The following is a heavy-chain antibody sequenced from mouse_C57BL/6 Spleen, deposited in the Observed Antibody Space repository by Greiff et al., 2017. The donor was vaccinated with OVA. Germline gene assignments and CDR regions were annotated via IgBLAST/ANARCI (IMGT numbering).Heavy chain of an antibody. V-gene: IGHV10-1*01. J-gene: IGHJ3*01. CDR2: IRSKSNNYAT. Sequence: EVKLVESGGGLVQPKGSLKLSCAASGFSFNTYAMNWVRQAPGKGLEWVARIRSKSNNYATYYADSVKDRFTISRDDSESMLYLQMNNLKTEDTAMYYGGKGGTGFAYWGQGTLVTVSA. CDR1: GFSFNTYA. CDR3: GKGGTGFAY. D-gene: IGHD4-1*01.